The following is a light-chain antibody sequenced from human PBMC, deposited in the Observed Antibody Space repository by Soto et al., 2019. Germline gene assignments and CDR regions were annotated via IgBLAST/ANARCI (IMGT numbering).Light chain of an antibody. CDR1: SGHSSYA. Sequence: QLVLTQSPSAYASLGASVKLTCTLSSGHSSYAIAWHQQQPEKGPRYLMKVNTDGSDTKGDGIPDRFSGSSSGAERYLTISSLQSEDEADYYCQTWGTGVVFGGGTKLTVL. CDR2: VNTDGSD. CDR3: QTWGTGVV. J-gene: IGLJ2*01. V-gene: IGLV4-69*01.